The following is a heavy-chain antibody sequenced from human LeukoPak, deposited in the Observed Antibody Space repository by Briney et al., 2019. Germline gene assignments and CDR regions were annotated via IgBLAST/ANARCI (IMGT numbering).Heavy chain of an antibody. CDR2: ISSNGGST. J-gene: IGHJ3*02. CDR3: VRSGGYDAFDI. CDR1: GFTFSSYA. Sequence: HPGGSLRLSCSASGFTFSSYAMHWVRQAPGKGLEYVSAISSNGGSTYYADSVKGRFTISRDNSKNTLYLQMSSLRAEDTAVYYCVRSGGYDAFDIWGQGTMVTVSS. V-gene: IGHV3-64D*06. D-gene: IGHD3-16*01.